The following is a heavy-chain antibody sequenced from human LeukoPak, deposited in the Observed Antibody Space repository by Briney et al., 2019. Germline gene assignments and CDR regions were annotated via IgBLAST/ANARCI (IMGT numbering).Heavy chain of an antibody. CDR3: ARGPVVPADYYYYGMDV. CDR1: GYTFTSYY. Sequence: ASVKVSCKASGYTFTSYYMHWVRQAPGQGLEWMGIINPSGGSTSYAQKFQGRVTMTRDTSTSTVYMELSSLRSEDTAVYYCARGPVVPADYYYYGMDVWGQGTTVTVSS. V-gene: IGHV1-46*01. CDR2: INPSGGST. D-gene: IGHD2-2*01. J-gene: IGHJ6*02.